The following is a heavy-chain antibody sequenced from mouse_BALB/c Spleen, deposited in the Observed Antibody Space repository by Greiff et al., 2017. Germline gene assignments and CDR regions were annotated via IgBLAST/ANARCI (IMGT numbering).Heavy chain of an antibody. Sequence: EVQLQQSGAELVKPGASVKLSCTASGFNIKDTYMHWVKQRPEQGLEWIGRIDPANGNTKYDPKFQGKATITADTSSNTAYLQLSSLTSEDTAVYYCARSPYDGYPSYCYFDVWGAGTTVTVSA. J-gene: IGHJ1*01. CDR2: IDPANGNT. CDR1: GFNIKDTY. CDR3: ARSPYDGYPSYCYFDV. D-gene: IGHD2-3*01. V-gene: IGHV14-3*02.